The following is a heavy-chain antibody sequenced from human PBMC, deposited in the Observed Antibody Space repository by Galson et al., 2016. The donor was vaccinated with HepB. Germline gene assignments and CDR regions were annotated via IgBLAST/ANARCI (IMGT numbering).Heavy chain of an antibody. V-gene: IGHV3-11*06. CDR3: ATTGTGLAARKFDY. J-gene: IGHJ4*02. Sequence: SLRLSCAASGFTFSDYYMSWIRQAPGKGLECISYISSRSTYTNYADSLKGRFTISRDNAKNSLYLQMSNLRADDTAVYYCATTGTGLAARKFDYWGQGILVTVSS. D-gene: IGHD6-6*01. CDR2: ISSRSTYT. CDR1: GFTFSDYY.